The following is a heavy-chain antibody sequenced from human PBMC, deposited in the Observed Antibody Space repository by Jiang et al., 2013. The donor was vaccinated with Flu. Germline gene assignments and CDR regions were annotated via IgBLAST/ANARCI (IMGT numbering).Heavy chain of an antibody. CDR3: ARARGDYGGNSPYFDY. CDR1: GYTFTSYA. V-gene: IGHV1-3*01. Sequence: GAEVKKPGASVKVSCKASGYTFTSYAMHWVRQAPGQRLEWMGWINAGNGNTKYSQKFQGRVTITRDTSASTAYMELSSLRSEDTAVYYCARARGDYGGNSPYFDYWGQGTLVTVS. CDR2: INAGNGNT. J-gene: IGHJ4*02. D-gene: IGHD4-23*01.